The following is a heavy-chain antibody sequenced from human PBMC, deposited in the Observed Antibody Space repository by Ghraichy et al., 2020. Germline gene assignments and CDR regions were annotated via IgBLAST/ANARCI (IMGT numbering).Heavy chain of an antibody. V-gene: IGHV5-51*01. J-gene: IGHJ5*02. Sequence: GESLNISCKGSGYSFTSYWIGWVRQMPGKGLEWMGIIYPGDSDTRYSPSFQGQVTISADKSISTAYLQWSSLKASDTAMYYCARSPSAAAAGTVWFDPWGQGTLVTVSS. CDR3: ARSPSAAAAGTVWFDP. CDR2: IYPGDSDT. D-gene: IGHD6-13*01. CDR1: GYSFTSYW.